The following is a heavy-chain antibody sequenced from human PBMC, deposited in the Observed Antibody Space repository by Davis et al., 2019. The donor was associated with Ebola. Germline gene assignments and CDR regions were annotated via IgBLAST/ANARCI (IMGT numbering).Heavy chain of an antibody. CDR3: ARGAPRLAAAMDYYYYGMDV. CDR1: GYTFTSYG. V-gene: IGHV1-18*04. CDR2: ISAYNGNT. Sequence: ASVKVSCKASGYTFTSYGISWVRQAPGQGLEWMGWISAYNGNTNYAQKLQGRVTMTTDTSTSTAYMELRSLRSDDTAVYYCARGAPRLAAAMDYYYYGMDVWGQGTTVTVSS. J-gene: IGHJ6*02. D-gene: IGHD6-13*01.